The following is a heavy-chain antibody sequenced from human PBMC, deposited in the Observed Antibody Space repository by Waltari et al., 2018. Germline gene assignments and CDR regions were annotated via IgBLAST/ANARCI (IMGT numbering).Heavy chain of an antibody. D-gene: IGHD7-27*01. Sequence: EVQLLESGGDLEQPGGSLRLSCEASGFTFNTYAMTWVRQAPGKGLEWVSVIYTDGSRAFYGDSVGGRFTISRDNSKNTLYLQMSSLRVDDTAVYFCAKGRTGGGYFFDSWGQGTLVTVSS. CDR3: AKGRTGGGYFFDS. CDR2: IYTDGSRA. J-gene: IGHJ4*02. CDR1: GFTFNTYA. V-gene: IGHV3-23*03.